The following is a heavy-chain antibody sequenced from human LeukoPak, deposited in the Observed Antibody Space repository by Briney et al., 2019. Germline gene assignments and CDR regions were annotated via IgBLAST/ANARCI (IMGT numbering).Heavy chain of an antibody. V-gene: IGHV3-30-3*01. CDR2: ISYDGSNK. CDR1: GFTFSSYA. Sequence: GRSLRLSCAASGFTFSSYAMNWVRQAPGKGLEWVAVISYDGSNKYYADSVKGRFTISRDNSKNTLYLQMNSLRAEDTAVYYCARRVGAPDYWGQGTLVTVSS. CDR3: ARRVGAPDY. D-gene: IGHD1-26*01. J-gene: IGHJ4*02.